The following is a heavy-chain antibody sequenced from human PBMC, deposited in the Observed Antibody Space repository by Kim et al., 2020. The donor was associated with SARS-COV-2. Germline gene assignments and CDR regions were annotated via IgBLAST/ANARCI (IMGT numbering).Heavy chain of an antibody. CDR2: ISWNSGSI. J-gene: IGHJ4*02. CDR3: AINALGSPYYFAY. CDR1: GFTFDDYA. Sequence: GGSLRLSCAASGFTFDDYAMHWVRQAPGKGLEWVSGISWNSGSIGNADSVKGRFTISRDNAKNSLYLQMNSLRAEDTALYYCAINALGSPYYFAYWGQGTLVTVSS. V-gene: IGHV3-9*01. D-gene: IGHD1-26*01.